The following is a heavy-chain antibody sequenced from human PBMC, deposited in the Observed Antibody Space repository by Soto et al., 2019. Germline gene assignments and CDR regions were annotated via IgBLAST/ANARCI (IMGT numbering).Heavy chain of an antibody. V-gene: IGHV4-34*01. D-gene: IGHD2-21*02. J-gene: IGHJ3*02. CDR3: ARGGDGSVVVTAIDAFDI. CDR2: INHSGST. CDR1: GGSFSGYY. Sequence: ASETLSLTCAVYGGSFSGYYWSWIRQPPGKGLEWIGEINHSGSTNYNPSLKSRVTISVDTSKNQFSLKLSSVTAADTAVYYCARGGDGSVVVTAIDAFDIWGQGTMVT.